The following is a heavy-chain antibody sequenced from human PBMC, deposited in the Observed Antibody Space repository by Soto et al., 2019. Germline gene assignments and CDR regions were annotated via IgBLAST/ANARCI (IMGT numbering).Heavy chain of an antibody. V-gene: IGHV2-5*05. J-gene: IGHJ4*02. CDR1: GFSLSTSGVG. CDR2: IYWDDDK. CDR3: AHIIASSRLRYFDWNTKYYFDY. D-gene: IGHD3-9*01. Sequence: SGPTCEPTQTLTLTCTLSGFSLSTSGVGVGWIRQPPGKALEWLALIYWDDDKRYGPSLKSRLTITKDTSKNQVVLTMTNMDPVDTATYYCAHIIASSRLRYFDWNTKYYFDYWGQGTLVTVSS.